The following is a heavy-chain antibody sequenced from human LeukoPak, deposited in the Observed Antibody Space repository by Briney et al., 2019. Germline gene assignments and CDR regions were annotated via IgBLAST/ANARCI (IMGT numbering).Heavy chain of an antibody. D-gene: IGHD2-15*01. J-gene: IGHJ6*02. CDR1: GFTFSNAW. V-gene: IGHV3-15*01. CDR3: VREDCDGGSCLMDV. Sequence: PGGSLRLSCAASGFTFSNAWMSWVRQAPGKGLEWVGRIKSKTDGGTTDYAAPVKGRFTISGDNSKNTLYLQMSSLRVDDTAVYYCVREDCDGGSCLMDVWGQGTTVTVSS. CDR2: IKSKTDGGTT.